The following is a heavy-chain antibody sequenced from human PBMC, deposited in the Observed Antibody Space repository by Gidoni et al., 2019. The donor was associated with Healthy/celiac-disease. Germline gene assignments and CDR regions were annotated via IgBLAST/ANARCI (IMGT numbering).Heavy chain of an antibody. CDR1: GFTFSSDS. J-gene: IGHJ4*02. CDR3: AREETTVTTDRYFDY. Sequence: EVQLVESGGGLVKHGGSLRLSCAASGFTFSSDSMNWVRQAPGKGLEWVSSISSSSSYIYYADSVKGRFTISRDNAKSSLYLQMNSLRAEDTAVYYCAREETTVTTDRYFDYWGQGTLVTVSS. CDR2: ISSSSSYI. V-gene: IGHV3-21*01. D-gene: IGHD4-17*01.